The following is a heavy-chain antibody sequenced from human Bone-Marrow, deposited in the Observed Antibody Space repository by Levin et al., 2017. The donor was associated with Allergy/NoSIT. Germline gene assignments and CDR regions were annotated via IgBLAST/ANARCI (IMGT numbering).Heavy chain of an antibody. CDR2: INRDGTST. CDR1: GFTFSSYW. CDR3: ARDPGAFCTSTNCPRSNWFDP. J-gene: IGHJ5*02. D-gene: IGHD2-2*01. V-gene: IGHV3-74*01. Sequence: GGSLRLSCAASGFTFSSYWMHWVRQIPGKGLMWVSRINRDGTSTVYADSVKGRFTISRDNAENTLYLEMSSLTAEDTAVYFCARDPGAFCTSTNCPRSNWFDPWGQGTLVTVSS.